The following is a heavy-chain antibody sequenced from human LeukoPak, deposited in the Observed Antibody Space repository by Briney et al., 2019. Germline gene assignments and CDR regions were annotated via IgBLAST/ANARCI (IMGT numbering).Heavy chain of an antibody. CDR2: ISGSGGST. D-gene: IGHD3-22*01. CDR3: AKDPFHYYDSSGYRDY. CDR1: GFTFSSYA. J-gene: IGHJ4*02. V-gene: IGHV3-23*01. Sequence: GGSLRLSCAASGFTFSSYAMSWVRQAPGKGLEWVSAISGSGGSTYYADSVKGRFTISRDNSNNTLYLQMNSLRAEDTAVYYCAKDPFHYYDSSGYRDYWGQGTLVTVSS.